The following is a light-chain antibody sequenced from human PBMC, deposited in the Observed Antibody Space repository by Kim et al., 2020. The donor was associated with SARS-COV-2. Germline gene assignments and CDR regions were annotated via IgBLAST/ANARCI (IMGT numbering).Light chain of an antibody. CDR3: QQYDNLPLT. CDR2: DVS. CDR1: QDISNY. V-gene: IGKV1-33*01. J-gene: IGKJ4*01. Sequence: GDRVTITCQASQDISNYLTWHQQKPGKAPKVLIYDVSTLETGVPSRFSGGGSGTDFTFTIASLQPEDVATYYCQQYDNLPLTFGVGTKV.